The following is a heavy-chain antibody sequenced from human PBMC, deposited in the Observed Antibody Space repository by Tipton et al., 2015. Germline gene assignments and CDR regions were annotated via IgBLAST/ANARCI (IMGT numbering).Heavy chain of an antibody. CDR3: ARTDALGHFDY. D-gene: IGHD2-8*01. V-gene: IGHV4-59*01. Sequence: TLSLTCTVSGGSFSDYYWSWIRQSPGEGLEWIGSLYFSGSTYYNPSLKSRVTISIDRFKNQFSLKLSSVTAADTAVYFCARTDALGHFDYWGLGTLVTVSS. J-gene: IGHJ4*02. CDR2: LYFSGST. CDR1: GGSFSDYY.